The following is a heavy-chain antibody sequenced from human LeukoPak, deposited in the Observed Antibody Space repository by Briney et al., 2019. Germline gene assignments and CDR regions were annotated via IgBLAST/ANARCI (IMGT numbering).Heavy chain of an antibody. CDR1: GFTFSSYS. V-gene: IGHV3-21*01. Sequence: GSLRLSCAASGFTFSSYSMNWVRQAPGKGLEWVSSISSSSSYIYYADSVKGRFTISRDNAKNSLYLQMNSLRAEDTAVYYCASEPRYYYDSSGYYLDYWGQGTLVTVSS. CDR2: ISSSSSYI. J-gene: IGHJ4*02. CDR3: ASEPRYYYDSSGYYLDY. D-gene: IGHD3-22*01.